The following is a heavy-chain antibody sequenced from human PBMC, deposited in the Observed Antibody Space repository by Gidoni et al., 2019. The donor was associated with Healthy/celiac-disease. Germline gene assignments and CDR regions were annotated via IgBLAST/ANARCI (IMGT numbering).Heavy chain of an antibody. CDR1: GGSISSYY. Sequence: QVQLQESGPGLVKPSETLSLTCPVSGGSISSYYWSWIRQPPGKGLEWIGYIYYSGSTNYNPSLKSRVTISVDTSKNQFSLKLSSVTAADTAVYYCARVASGSGSYYPHGMDVWGQGTTVTVSS. D-gene: IGHD3-10*01. CDR2: IYYSGST. CDR3: ARVASGSGSYYPHGMDV. V-gene: IGHV4-59*01. J-gene: IGHJ6*02.